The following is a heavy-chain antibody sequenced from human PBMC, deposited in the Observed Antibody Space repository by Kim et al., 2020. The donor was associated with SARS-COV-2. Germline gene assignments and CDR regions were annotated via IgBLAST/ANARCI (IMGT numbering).Heavy chain of an antibody. D-gene: IGHD2-2*01. J-gene: IGHJ3*02. Sequence: GGSLRLSCAASGFDVRSNYLTWVRQAPGKGLEWVSVMYSAGTTYYADSVKGRFTISRDNSKNTLYLQMNSLRAEDTAXYYCAXGVPAAYAFNIWGQGTMVTVSS. CDR2: MYSAGTT. V-gene: IGHV3-53*01. CDR3: AXGVPAAYAFNI. CDR1: GFDVRSNY.